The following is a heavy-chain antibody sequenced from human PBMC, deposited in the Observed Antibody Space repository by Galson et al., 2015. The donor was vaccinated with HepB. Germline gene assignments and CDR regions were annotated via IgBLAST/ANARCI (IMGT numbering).Heavy chain of an antibody. D-gene: IGHD3-22*01. V-gene: IGHV3-33*01. Sequence: SLRLSCAASGFTFSSYGMHWVRQAPGKGLEWVAVIWYDGSNKYYADSVKGRFTISRDNSKNTLYLQMNSLRAEDTAVYYCASRLYYDSSETFQHWGQGTLVTVSS. CDR1: GFTFSSYG. CDR2: IWYDGSNK. CDR3: ASRLYYDSSETFQH. J-gene: IGHJ1*01.